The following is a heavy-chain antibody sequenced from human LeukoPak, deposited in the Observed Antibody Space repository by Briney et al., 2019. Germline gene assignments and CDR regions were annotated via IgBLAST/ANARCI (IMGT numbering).Heavy chain of an antibody. V-gene: IGHV4-39*01. CDR2: IYYSGST. CDR1: GGSISSSSYY. Sequence: SETLSLTCTVSGGSISSSSYYWGWIRQPPGKGLEWIGSIYYSGSTYYNPSLKSRVAISVDTSKNQFSLKLSSVTAADTAVYYCARKEGIAAAGHFDYWGQGTLVTVSS. CDR3: ARKEGIAAAGHFDY. J-gene: IGHJ4*02. D-gene: IGHD6-13*01.